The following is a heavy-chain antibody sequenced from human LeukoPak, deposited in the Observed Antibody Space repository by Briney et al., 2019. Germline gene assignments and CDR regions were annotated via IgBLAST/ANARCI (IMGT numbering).Heavy chain of an antibody. D-gene: IGHD5-18*01. CDR2: ISSSGSTI. CDR3: ARVTGGWIQLWCDY. CDR1: GFTFSSYE. Sequence: PGGSLRLSCAASGFTFSSYEMNWVRQAPGKGLEWVSYISSSGSTIYYADSVKGRFTISRDNAKTSLYLQMNSLRAEDTAVYYCARVTGGWIQLWCDYWGQGTLVTVSS. J-gene: IGHJ4*02. V-gene: IGHV3-48*03.